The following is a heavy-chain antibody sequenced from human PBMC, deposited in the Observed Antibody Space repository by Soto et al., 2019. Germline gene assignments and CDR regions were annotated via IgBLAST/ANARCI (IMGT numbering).Heavy chain of an antibody. CDR1: GFRFSRSA. Sequence: TGGALRLSCVASGFRFSRSAMRWIRQPPGRGLDWVSAISGTGGNTYFADSVEGRFVISRDNSKNTLYLQMNSLRAEDTAVYYCAKVRIDHYNGFDAWGQGTTVTVSS. D-gene: IGHD2-8*01. CDR3: AKVRIDHYNGFDA. J-gene: IGHJ6*02. V-gene: IGHV3-23*01. CDR2: ISGTGGNT.